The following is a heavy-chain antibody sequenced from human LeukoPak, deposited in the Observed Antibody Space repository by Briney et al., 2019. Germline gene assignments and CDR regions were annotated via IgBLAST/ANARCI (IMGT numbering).Heavy chain of an antibody. Sequence: PSETLSLTCTVSGGSISSSSYYWGWIRQPPGKGLEWIGSFYYSGNTYYNPSLKSRVTISVDTSKNQFSLKLSSVTAADTAVYYCARDLGGSYSSANWFDPWGQGTLVTVSS. D-gene: IGHD1-26*01. J-gene: IGHJ5*02. CDR3: ARDLGGSYSSANWFDP. V-gene: IGHV4-39*07. CDR1: GGSISSSSYY. CDR2: FYYSGNT.